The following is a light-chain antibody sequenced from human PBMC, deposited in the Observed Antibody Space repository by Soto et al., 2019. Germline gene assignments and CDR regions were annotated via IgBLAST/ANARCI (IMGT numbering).Light chain of an antibody. CDR1: QSVSSY. J-gene: IGKJ3*01. V-gene: IGKV3-11*01. CDR3: QQRSNWTSLFT. Sequence: EIVLTQSPATLSLSPGERATLSCRASQSVSSYLAWYQQKPGQAPRLLIYDASNRATGIPARFSGSGSGTDFTLSISSLEPEDFAVYYCQQRSNWTSLFTFGPGTKVDIK. CDR2: DAS.